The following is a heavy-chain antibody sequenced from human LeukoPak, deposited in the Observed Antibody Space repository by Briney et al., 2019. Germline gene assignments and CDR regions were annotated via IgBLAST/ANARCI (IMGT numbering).Heavy chain of an antibody. Sequence: ASVKVSCKASGYTFTSYAMNWVRQAPGQGLEWMGWINTNTGNPTYAQGFTGRFVFSLDTSVSTAYLQISSLKAEDTAVYYCARVVSYCSSTSCYHFDYWGQGTLVTVSS. D-gene: IGHD2-2*01. CDR2: INTNTGNP. J-gene: IGHJ4*02. V-gene: IGHV7-4-1*02. CDR1: GYTFTSYA. CDR3: ARVVSYCSSTSCYHFDY.